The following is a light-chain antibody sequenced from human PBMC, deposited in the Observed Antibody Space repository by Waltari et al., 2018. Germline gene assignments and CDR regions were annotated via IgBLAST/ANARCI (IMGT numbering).Light chain of an antibody. V-gene: IGLV2-23*01. CDR1: SSDIGGYNL. J-gene: IGLJ3*02. Sequence: QSALTQPASVSGSPGQSITISCTGTSSDIGGYNLVSWYQQHPGKAPKLIIYEDTKRPTGVSNRFSGSKSGNTASLTISGLQLEDETHYFCCSYAGLNSWVFGGGTKLTVL. CDR3: CSYAGLNSWV. CDR2: EDT.